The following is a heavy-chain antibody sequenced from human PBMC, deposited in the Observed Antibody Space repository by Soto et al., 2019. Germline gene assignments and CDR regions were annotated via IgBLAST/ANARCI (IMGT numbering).Heavy chain of an antibody. CDR1: GFTFSNAW. Sequence: EMQLVESGGGLVKPGGSLRLSCAASGFTFSNAWMSWVRQAPGKGLEWVGRIKSKTDGGTTDYAAPVKGRFTISRDDSKNTLYLQMNSLKTEDTAVYYCTTVLDDFWSGYYYDYWGQGTLVTVSS. CDR3: TTVLDDFWSGYYYDY. D-gene: IGHD3-3*01. V-gene: IGHV3-15*01. J-gene: IGHJ4*02. CDR2: IKSKTDGGTT.